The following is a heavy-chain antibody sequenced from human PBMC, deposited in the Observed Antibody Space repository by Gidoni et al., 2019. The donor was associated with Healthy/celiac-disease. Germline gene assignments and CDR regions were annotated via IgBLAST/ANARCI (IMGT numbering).Heavy chain of an antibody. V-gene: IGHV4-38-2*02. CDR3: ARVAGTLDY. CDR1: GYSISSGYY. Sequence: QVQLQESGPGLVKPSETLSLTCTVSGYSISSGYYWGWIRQPPGKGLEWIGSIYHSGSTYYNPSLKSRVTISVDTSKNQFSLKLSSVTAADTAVYYCARVAGTLDYWGQGTLVTVSS. D-gene: IGHD1-1*01. CDR2: IYHSGST. J-gene: IGHJ4*02.